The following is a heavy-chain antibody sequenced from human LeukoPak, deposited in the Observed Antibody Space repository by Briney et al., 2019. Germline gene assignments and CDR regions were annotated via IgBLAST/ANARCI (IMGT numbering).Heavy chain of an antibody. Sequence: GGSLRLSCTGSGFTFSSYSMNWVRQAPGKGLEWVAVISYDGSNKYYADSVKGRFTISRDNSKNTLYLQMNSLRAEDTAVYYCAREGVRLIAAAGFDYWGQGTLVTVSS. D-gene: IGHD6-13*01. CDR3: AREGVRLIAAAGFDY. CDR2: ISYDGSNK. V-gene: IGHV3-30*03. CDR1: GFTFSSYS. J-gene: IGHJ4*02.